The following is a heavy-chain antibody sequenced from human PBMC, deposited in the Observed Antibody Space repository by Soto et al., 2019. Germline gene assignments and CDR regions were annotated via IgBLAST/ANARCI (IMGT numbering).Heavy chain of an antibody. J-gene: IGHJ3*02. CDR3: AKGITGATVYAASDI. Sequence: GSLRLSCAASGFSFSSNSMSWVRQAPGTGLEWVSAVSGSAGSTYYADSVKGRFTISRDNSKNMLYLQMSSLRAEDTAVYYCAKGITGATVYAASDIWGRGTMVTVSS. CDR2: VSGSAGST. CDR1: GFSFSSNS. D-gene: IGHD1-20*01. V-gene: IGHV3-23*01.